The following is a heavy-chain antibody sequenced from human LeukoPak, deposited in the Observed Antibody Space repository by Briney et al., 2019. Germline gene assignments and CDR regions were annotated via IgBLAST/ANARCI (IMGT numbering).Heavy chain of an antibody. CDR1: GGSISSSNW. V-gene: IGHV4-4*02. J-gene: IGHJ4*02. CDR3: ARLAVAGTWWDQRDY. Sequence: NTSETLSLTCAVSGGSISSSNWWSWVRQPPGKGLEWIGEIYHSGSTNYNPSLKSRVTISVDKSKNQFSLKLSSVTAADTAVYYCARLAVAGTWWDQRDYWGQGTLVTVSS. D-gene: IGHD6-19*01. CDR2: IYHSGST.